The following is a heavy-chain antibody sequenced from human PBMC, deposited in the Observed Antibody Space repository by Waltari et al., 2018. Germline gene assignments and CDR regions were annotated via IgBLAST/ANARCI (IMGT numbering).Heavy chain of an antibody. J-gene: IGHJ3*02. Sequence: EVQLVESGGGLVQPGGSLRLSCAASGFTVSSTYMRWVRQAPGKGLEWVSVIYSGGSTYYADSVKGRFTISRHNSKNTLYLQMNSLRAEDTAVYYCAREVWSAFDIWGQGTMVTVSS. D-gene: IGHD3-10*01. CDR1: GFTVSSTY. CDR2: IYSGGST. CDR3: AREVWSAFDI. V-gene: IGHV3-53*04.